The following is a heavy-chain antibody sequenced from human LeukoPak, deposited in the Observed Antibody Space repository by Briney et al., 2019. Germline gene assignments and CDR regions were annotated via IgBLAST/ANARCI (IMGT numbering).Heavy chain of an antibody. CDR1: GGSFSGYY. V-gene: IGHV4-34*01. CDR3: ARVVSGSYYVDY. D-gene: IGHD1-26*01. Sequence: SETLSLTCAVYGGSFSGYYWSWIRQPPGKGLEWIGEINHSGSTNYNPSLKSRVTISVDTSKNHFSLKLSSVTAADTAVYYCARVVSGSYYVDYWGQGTLVTVSS. CDR2: INHSGST. J-gene: IGHJ4*02.